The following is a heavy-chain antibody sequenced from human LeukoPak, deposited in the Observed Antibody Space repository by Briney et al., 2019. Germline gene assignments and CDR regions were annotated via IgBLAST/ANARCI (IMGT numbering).Heavy chain of an antibody. V-gene: IGHV3-43*01. CDR1: GFTFAEYS. Sequence: GGSLRLSCSASGFTFAEYSMHWVRQAPGKGLEWVSVINRNGGAIQYADSVKGRFIISRDNSKNSLYLQMNSLRTEDTALYYCTKEHSSGWPTIDYWGQGTLVTVSS. CDR2: INRNGGAI. CDR3: TKEHSSGWPTIDY. J-gene: IGHJ4*02. D-gene: IGHD6-19*01.